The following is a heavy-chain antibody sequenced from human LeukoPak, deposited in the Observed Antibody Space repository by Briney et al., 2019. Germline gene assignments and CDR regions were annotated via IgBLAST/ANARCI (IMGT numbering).Heavy chain of an antibody. D-gene: IGHD3-10*01. CDR2: INAGNGNT. CDR3: ARHKIRVYGSGSRDASDI. CDR1: GYTFTSYA. J-gene: IGHJ3*02. V-gene: IGHV1-3*01. Sequence: GASVKVSCKASGYTFTSYAMHWVRQAPGQRLEWMGWINAGNGNTKYSQKFQGRVTITRDTSASTAYMELSSLRSEDTAVYYCARHKIRVYGSGSRDASDIWGQGTMVTVSS.